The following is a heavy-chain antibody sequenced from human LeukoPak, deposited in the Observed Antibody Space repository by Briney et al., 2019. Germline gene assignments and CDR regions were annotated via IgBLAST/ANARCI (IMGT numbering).Heavy chain of an antibody. V-gene: IGHV4-34*01. D-gene: IGHD2-2*01. CDR1: GGSFSGYY. J-gene: IGHJ4*02. Sequence: PSETLSLTCAVYGGSFSGYYWSWIRQPPGKGLEWIGEINHSGSTNYNPSLKSQVTISVDTSKNQFSLKLSSVTAADTAVYYCASASDCSSTSCYSDYWGQGTLVTVSS. CDR2: INHSGST. CDR3: ASASDCSSTSCYSDY.